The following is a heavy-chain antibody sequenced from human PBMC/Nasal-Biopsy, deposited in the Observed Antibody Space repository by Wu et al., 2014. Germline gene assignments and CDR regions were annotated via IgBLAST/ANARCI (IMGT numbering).Heavy chain of an antibody. J-gene: IGHJ4*02. V-gene: IGHV3-23*01. CDR3: ARGGGGDHGY. D-gene: IGHD4-17*01. Sequence: HQAPGKGWSGSSMIGESASRGYTRYADSVKGRFSISRDDSRNTLFLQMNSLRGDDTALYYCARGGGGDHGYWGQGTLVAVSS. CDR2: IGESASRGYT.